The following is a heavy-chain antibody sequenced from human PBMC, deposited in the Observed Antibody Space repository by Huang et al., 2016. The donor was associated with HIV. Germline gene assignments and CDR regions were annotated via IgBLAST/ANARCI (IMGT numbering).Heavy chain of an antibody. Sequence: QVQLVQSGAEVKKPGASVRVSCKASGYTFSIYGITWVRQAPGQGLEWMGWISAYSGDTNYAEKFQDRVTMTTDTSTTTAYMELRSLRCDDTAVYYCARFDPVSSGWSNFDYWGQGTLVTVSS. J-gene: IGHJ4*02. V-gene: IGHV1-18*01. CDR3: ARFDPVSSGWSNFDY. CDR2: ISAYSGDT. CDR1: GYTFSIYG. D-gene: IGHD6-19*01.